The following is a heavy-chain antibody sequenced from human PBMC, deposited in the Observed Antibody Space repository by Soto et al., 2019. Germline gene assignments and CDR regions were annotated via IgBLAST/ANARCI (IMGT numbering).Heavy chain of an antibody. CDR2: ISGSGGST. CDR1: GFTFSSYA. Sequence: EVQLLESGGGLVQPGGSLRLSCAASGFTFSSYAMSWVRQAPGKGLAWVSAISGSGGSTYYADSVKGRFTISRDNSKNTLYLQMNSLRAEDSAVYYCAKGPLVIAVAGSDYWCQGTLVSVSS. V-gene: IGHV3-23*01. D-gene: IGHD6-19*01. J-gene: IGHJ4*02. CDR3: AKGPLVIAVAGSDY.